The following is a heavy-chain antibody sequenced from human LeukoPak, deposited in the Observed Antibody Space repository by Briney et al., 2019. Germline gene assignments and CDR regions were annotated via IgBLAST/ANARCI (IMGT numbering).Heavy chain of an antibody. CDR3: ARGTIVGATTLNY. D-gene: IGHD1-26*01. V-gene: IGHV3-33*01. CDR2: IWYDGSNK. CDR1: GFTFSSYG. J-gene: IGHJ4*02. Sequence: PGRSLRLSCAASGFTFSSYGMHWVRQAPGKGLGWVAVIWYDGSNKYYADSVKGRFTISRDNSKNTLYLQMNSLRAEDTAVYYCARGTIVGATTLNYWGQGTLVTVSS.